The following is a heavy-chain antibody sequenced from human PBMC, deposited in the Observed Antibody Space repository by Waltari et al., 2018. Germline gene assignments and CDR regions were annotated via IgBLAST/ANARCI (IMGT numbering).Heavy chain of an antibody. D-gene: IGHD1-26*01. CDR1: GYSISSGYY. V-gene: IGHV4-38-2*01. Sequence: QVQLQESGPGLVKPSETLSLTCAVSGYSISSGYYWGWIRQPPGKGLEWIGSIYHSGSTYYNPPLKSRVTIAVDTSKNQFSLKLSSVTAADTAVYYCARTSGSYVDYWGQGTLVTVSS. CDR2: IYHSGST. CDR3: ARTSGSYVDY. J-gene: IGHJ4*02.